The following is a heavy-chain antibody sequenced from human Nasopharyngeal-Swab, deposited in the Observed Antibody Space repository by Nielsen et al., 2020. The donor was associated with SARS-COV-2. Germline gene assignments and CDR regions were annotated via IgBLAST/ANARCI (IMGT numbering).Heavy chain of an antibody. J-gene: IGHJ6*02. V-gene: IGHV1-46*01. CDR2: INPSGGST. Sequence: VSVKVSCKASGYTFTSYYMHWVRQAPGQGLEWMGIINPSGGSTSYAQKFQGRVTMTRDTSTSTVYMELSSLRSEDTAVYYCARDRVNTVTTVEPPFWKGYYYYGMDVWGQGTTVTVSS. CDR3: ARDRVNTVTTVEPPFWKGYYYYGMDV. D-gene: IGHD4-17*01. CDR1: GYTFTSYY.